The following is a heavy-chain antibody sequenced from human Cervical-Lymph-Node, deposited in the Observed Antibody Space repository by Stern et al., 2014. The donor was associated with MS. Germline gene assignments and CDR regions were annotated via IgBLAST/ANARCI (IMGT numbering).Heavy chain of an antibody. CDR1: EYTHNNYL. V-gene: IGHV1-46*02. D-gene: IGHD2-15*01. CDR3: AVRYCSGGRCYSVPDV. Sequence: QLVPSGSEVKKPGASVKVSCKASEYTHNNYLIHWVRQAPGQRPEWMGVINPSGATNYAQKVQDRVTMTTDASTSTFYMELSRLRSEDTAVYYCAVRYCSGGRCYSVPDVWGQGTTVIVSS. J-gene: IGHJ6*02. CDR2: INPSGAT.